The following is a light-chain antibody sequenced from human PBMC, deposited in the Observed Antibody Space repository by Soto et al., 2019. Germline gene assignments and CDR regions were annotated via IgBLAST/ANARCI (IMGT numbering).Light chain of an antibody. CDR2: KAS. J-gene: IGKJ1*01. CDR1: QSISSW. CDR3: QHYNSYSEA. Sequence: DIQRTQSPSTLSASVGDRVTITCRASQSISSWLAWYQQKPGKAPKLLIYKASSLARGVPSRFSGSGSGTEFTLTISSLQPDDFATYYCQHYNSYSEAFGQGTKVDIK. V-gene: IGKV1-5*03.